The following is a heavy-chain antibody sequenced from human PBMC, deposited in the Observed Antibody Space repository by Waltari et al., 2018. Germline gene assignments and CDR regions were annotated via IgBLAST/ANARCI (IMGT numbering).Heavy chain of an antibody. V-gene: IGHV3-23*01. J-gene: IGHJ4*02. Sequence: EVQLLESGGGLVQPGGSLRLSCAASGFSFSSYAMTWVRQAPGKGLEWVSTISGSGGSSTFYADSVKGRFTISRDNSKNTLYLQMNSLRAEDTAVYYCAKGGYASGWGFDNWGQGTLVTVSS. D-gene: IGHD6-19*01. CDR1: GFSFSSYA. CDR3: AKGGYASGWGFDN. CDR2: ISGSGGSST.